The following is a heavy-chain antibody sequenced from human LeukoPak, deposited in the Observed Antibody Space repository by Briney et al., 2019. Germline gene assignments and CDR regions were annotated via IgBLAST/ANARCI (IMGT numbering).Heavy chain of an antibody. V-gene: IGHV3-7*01. CDR3: ARVSGTLGYYFDY. D-gene: IGHD1-26*01. CDR1: GFTFSSYA. Sequence: PGGSLRLSCAASGFTFSSYAMSWVRQAPGKGLEWVANIKQDGSEKYYVDSVKGRFTISRDNAKNSLYLQMNSLRAEDTAVYYCARVSGTLGYYFDYWGQGTLVTVSS. J-gene: IGHJ4*02. CDR2: IKQDGSEK.